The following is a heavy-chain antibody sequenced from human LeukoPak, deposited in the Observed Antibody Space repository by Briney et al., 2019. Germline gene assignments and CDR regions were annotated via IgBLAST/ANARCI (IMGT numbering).Heavy chain of an antibody. V-gene: IGHV3-23*01. J-gene: IGHJ4*02. CDR2: ISGSGGST. D-gene: IGHD6-19*01. CDR1: GFTFSSYA. CDR3: AKGPLTKYSSGWFRGGYFDY. Sequence: PGGPLRLSCAASGFTFSSYAMSWVRQAPGKGLEWVSAISGSGGSTYYADSVKGRFTISRDNSKNTLYLQMNSLRAEDTAVYYCAKGPLTKYSSGWFRGGYFDYWGQGTLVTVSS.